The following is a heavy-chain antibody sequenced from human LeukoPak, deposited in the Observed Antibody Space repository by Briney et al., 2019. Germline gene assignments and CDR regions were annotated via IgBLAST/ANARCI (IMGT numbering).Heavy chain of an antibody. D-gene: IGHD4-23*01. Sequence: ASVTVSCKASGYTFTDYYIHWVRQAPGQGLEWMGWINPKSGDTNYEQKFQGRVTMTRDTSVSTAYMELSGLRSDDTAMYCCARVYYGGKTPSPGGHWGQGTLVTVSS. J-gene: IGHJ4*02. CDR2: INPKSGDT. V-gene: IGHV1-2*02. CDR3: ARVYYGGKTPSPGGH. CDR1: GYTFTDYY.